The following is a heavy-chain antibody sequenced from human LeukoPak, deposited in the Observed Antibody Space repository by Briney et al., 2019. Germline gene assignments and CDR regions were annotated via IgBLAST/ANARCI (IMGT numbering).Heavy chain of an antibody. CDR3: ARGQTSYAWFDS. D-gene: IGHD2-2*01. J-gene: IGHJ5*01. Sequence: ASVKVSCKASGYTXTGYHMHWVRQAPGHGLEWMGWINPNSGGTNYAQKFQGRVTMTRDTSISTAYMELSRLRSDDTAVYYCARGQTSYAWFDSWGQGTLVTVSS. CDR2: INPNSGGT. CDR1: GYTXTGYH. V-gene: IGHV1-2*02.